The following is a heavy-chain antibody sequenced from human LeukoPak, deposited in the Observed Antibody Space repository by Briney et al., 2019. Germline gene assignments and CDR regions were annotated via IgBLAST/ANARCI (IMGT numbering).Heavy chain of an antibody. V-gene: IGHV1-69*01. Sequence: ASVKVSCKASGGTFSSYAISWVRQAPGQGLEWMGGIIPIFGTANYAQKFQGRVTITADESTSTAYMELSSLRSEDTAVYYCASPRGSSWHYYGMDVWGRGTTVTVSS. J-gene: IGHJ6*02. CDR3: ASPRGSSWHYYGMDV. CDR2: IIPIFGTA. D-gene: IGHD6-13*01. CDR1: GGTFSSYA.